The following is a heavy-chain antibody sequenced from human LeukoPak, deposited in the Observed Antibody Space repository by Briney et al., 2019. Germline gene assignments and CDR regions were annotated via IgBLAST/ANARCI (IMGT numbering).Heavy chain of an antibody. CDR3: ARAMGATSRRFDY. V-gene: IGHV1-2*02. Sequence: ASVKVSCKASGYTFTGYYMHWVRQAPGQGLEWMGWINPNSGGTNYAQKFQGRVTMTRDTSISTAYMELSRLRSDDTAVYYCARAMGATSRRFDYWGRGTLVTVSS. CDR1: GYTFTGYY. J-gene: IGHJ4*02. D-gene: IGHD1-26*01. CDR2: INPNSGGT.